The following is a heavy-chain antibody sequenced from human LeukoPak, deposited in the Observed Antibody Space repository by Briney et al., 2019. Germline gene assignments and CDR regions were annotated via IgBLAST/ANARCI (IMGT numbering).Heavy chain of an antibody. CDR2: IIPIFGTA. Sequence: ASVKVSCKASGGTFSSYAISWVRQAPGQGLEWMGGIIPIFGTANYAQKFQGRVTITADESTSTAYMELSSLRSEDTAVYYCASLGRWQLDPISNYYYGMDVWGQGTTVTVSS. CDR3: ASLGRWQLDPISNYYYGMDV. V-gene: IGHV1-69*13. D-gene: IGHD2-15*01. CDR1: GGTFSSYA. J-gene: IGHJ6*02.